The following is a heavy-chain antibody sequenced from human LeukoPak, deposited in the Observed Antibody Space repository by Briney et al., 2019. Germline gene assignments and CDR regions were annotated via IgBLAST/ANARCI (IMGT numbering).Heavy chain of an antibody. V-gene: IGHV3-48*04. CDR3: ARAGSHRNSGYDY. J-gene: IGHJ4*02. CDR2: ISTTGTI. D-gene: IGHD5-12*01. CDR1: GFTFNTYI. Sequence: GGSLRLSCAASGFTFNTYIMNWVRQAPGKGLEWVSYISTTGTIYYADSLEGRFTISRDNAKNSLYLQMNSLRAEDTGVYYCARAGSHRNSGYDYWGQGTLVTVSS.